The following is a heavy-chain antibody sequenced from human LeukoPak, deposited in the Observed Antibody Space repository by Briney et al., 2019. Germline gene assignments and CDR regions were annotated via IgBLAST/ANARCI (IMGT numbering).Heavy chain of an antibody. Sequence: PGGSLRLSCVASGFTFSSYAMSWVRQAPGKGLEWVSAIGGSDGITYYADSVRGRFTISRDNSKNTLFLQVNSLRAEDTSTYHCASLSEEWLDYYYLARRGQATTVTVSS. CDR3: ASLSEEWLDYYYLAR. J-gene: IGHJ6*03. V-gene: IGHV3-23*01. D-gene: IGHD6-19*01. CDR2: IGGSDGIT. CDR1: GFTFSSYA.